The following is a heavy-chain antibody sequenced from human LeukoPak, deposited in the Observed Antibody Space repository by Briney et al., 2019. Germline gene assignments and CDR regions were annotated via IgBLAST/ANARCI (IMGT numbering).Heavy chain of an antibody. V-gene: IGHV3-9*01. CDR2: ISWNSGSI. CDR3: AKNYSSHWFSPGGYFDY. CDR1: GFTFDDYA. Sequence: GRSLRLSRAASGFTFDDYAMHWVRQAPGKGLEWVSGISWNSGSIGYADSVKGRFTISRDNAKNSLYLQMNSLRAEDTALYYCAKNYSSHWFSPGGYFDYWGQGTLVTVSS. J-gene: IGHJ4*02. D-gene: IGHD6-13*01.